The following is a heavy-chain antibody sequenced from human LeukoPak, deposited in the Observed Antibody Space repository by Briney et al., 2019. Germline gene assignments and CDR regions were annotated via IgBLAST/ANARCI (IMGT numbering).Heavy chain of an antibody. CDR3: ARSPRFGEFNY. J-gene: IGHJ4*02. CDR2: IYSGGST. Sequence: LGLSCAPSRLTFRSNYMSGVSQAPTKGQEGVSVIYSGGSTYYADSVKGRFTISRDNSKNTLYLQMNSLSPEDTAVYYCARSPRFGEFNYWGQGTLVTVSS. V-gene: IGHV3-66*02. CDR1: RLTFRSNY. D-gene: IGHD3-10*02.